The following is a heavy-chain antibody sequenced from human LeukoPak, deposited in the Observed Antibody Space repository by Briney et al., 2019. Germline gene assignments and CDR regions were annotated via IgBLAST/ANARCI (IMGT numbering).Heavy chain of an antibody. D-gene: IGHD3-3*01. J-gene: IGHJ4*02. V-gene: IGHV3-30-3*02. CDR3: AKKYYDFWSGFAK. CDR1: GFTFSSYA. CDR2: ISYDGSNK. Sequence: GGSLRLSCAASGFTFSSYAMHWVRQAPGKGLEWVAVISYDGSNKYYADSVKGRFTISRDNSKNTLYLQMNSLRAEDTAVYYCAKKYYDFWSGFAKWGQGTLVTVSS.